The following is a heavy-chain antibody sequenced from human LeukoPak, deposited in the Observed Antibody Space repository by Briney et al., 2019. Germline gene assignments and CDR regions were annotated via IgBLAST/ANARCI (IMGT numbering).Heavy chain of an antibody. V-gene: IGHV1-69*01. CDR2: IIPIFGTA. CDR1: GGTFSSYA. D-gene: IGHD2-15*01. J-gene: IGHJ4*02. CDR3: ARRWRYCSGGSCYGRYFDY. Sequence: SVKVSCKTSGGTFSSYAISWVRQAPGQGLEWMGGIIPIFGTANYAQKFQGRVTITADESTSTAYMELSSLRSEDTAVYYCARRWRYCSGGSCYGRYFDYWGQGTLVTVSS.